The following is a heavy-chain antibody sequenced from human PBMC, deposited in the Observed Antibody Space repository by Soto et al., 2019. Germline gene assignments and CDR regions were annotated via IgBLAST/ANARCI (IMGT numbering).Heavy chain of an antibody. J-gene: IGHJ3*02. CDR2: TYYRSKWYN. CDR1: GDSVSSNSAA. D-gene: IGHD3-22*01. V-gene: IGHV6-1*01. Sequence: PSRTLSLTCAISGDSVSSNSAAWNWIRQSPSRGLEWLGRTYYRSKWYNDYAVSVKSRITINPDTSKNQFSLQLNSVTPEDTAVYYCARGYYDSSGYLGAFDIWGKGTMVTVSS. CDR3: ARGYYDSSGYLGAFDI.